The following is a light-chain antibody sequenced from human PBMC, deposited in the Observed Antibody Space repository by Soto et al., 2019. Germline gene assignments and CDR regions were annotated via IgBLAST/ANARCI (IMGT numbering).Light chain of an antibody. CDR1: QSVTSSY. CDR2: GAS. J-gene: IGKJ4*01. Sequence: EILLTQSPGTLSLSPGERATLSCRASQSVTSSYLAWYQQKPGQAPRLLIYGASSRATDIPDRFSGSGSGTDFTLTISRLEAEDFAVYYCQQYGSSLTVGGGTKVDIK. CDR3: QQYGSSLT. V-gene: IGKV3-20*01.